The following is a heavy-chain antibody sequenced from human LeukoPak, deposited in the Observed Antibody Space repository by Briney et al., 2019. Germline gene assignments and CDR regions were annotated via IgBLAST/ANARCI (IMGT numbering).Heavy chain of an antibody. J-gene: IGHJ4*02. CDR3: ARAQIAVPVKVDY. CDR1: GYTFTSYD. CDR2: ISAYNGNT. D-gene: IGHD6-19*01. V-gene: IGHV1-18*01. Sequence: ASVKVSCKASGYTFTSYDISWVRQAPGQGLEWMGWISAYNGNTNYAQNLQGRVIMTTDTSTSTAYMELRSLRSDDTAVYYCARAQIAVPVKVDYWGQGTLVTVSS.